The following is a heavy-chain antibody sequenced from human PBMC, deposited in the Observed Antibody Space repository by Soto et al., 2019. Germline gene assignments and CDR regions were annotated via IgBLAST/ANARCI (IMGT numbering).Heavy chain of an antibody. CDR1: GFTFSSYA. J-gene: IGHJ4*02. CDR3: AKDVQYYGSGSSFDY. Sequence: EVQLLESGGGLVQPGGSLRLSCAASGFTFSSYAMSCVRQAPGKGLEWVSAISGSGGSTYYADSVKGRFTISRDNSKNTLYLQMNSLRAEDTAVYYCAKDVQYYGSGSSFDYWGQGTLVTVSS. D-gene: IGHD3-10*01. CDR2: ISGSGGST. V-gene: IGHV3-23*01.